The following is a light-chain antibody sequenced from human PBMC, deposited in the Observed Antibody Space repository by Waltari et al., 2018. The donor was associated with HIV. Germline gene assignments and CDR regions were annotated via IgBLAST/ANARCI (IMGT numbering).Light chain of an antibody. J-gene: IGLJ2*01. CDR3: GTWDSSLSLV. CDR1: SSNIGNNY. Sequence: QSVLTQPPSVSAAPGQKVTISCSGSSSNIGNNYVSWYQQLPGTAPKLLFYDKKKRPSGIPHRFPGSKSGTSATLGITGLQTGNEADYYCGTWDSSLSLVFGGVTKLTVL. CDR2: DKK. V-gene: IGLV1-51*01.